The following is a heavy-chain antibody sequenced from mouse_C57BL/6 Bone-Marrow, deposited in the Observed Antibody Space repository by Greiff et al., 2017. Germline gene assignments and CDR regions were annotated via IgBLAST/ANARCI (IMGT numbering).Heavy chain of an antibody. CDR1: GFTFSSYG. J-gene: IGHJ2*01. D-gene: IGHD1-1*01. CDR3: ARHFIRPYLDY. V-gene: IGHV5-6*01. Sequence: EVHLVESGGDLVKPGGSLKLSCAASGFTFSSYGMSWVRQTPDKRLEWVATISSGGSYTYYPDSVKGRFTISRDNAKNTLYLEMSSLKSEDKAMYYCARHFIRPYLDYWGKGTTLTVSS. CDR2: ISSGGSYT.